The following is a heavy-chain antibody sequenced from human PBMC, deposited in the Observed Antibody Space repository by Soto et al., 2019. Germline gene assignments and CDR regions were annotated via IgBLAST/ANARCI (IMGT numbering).Heavy chain of an antibody. V-gene: IGHV3-15*01. Sequence: EVQLAESGGGLVEPGGSLRLSCAGSGITLSNAWMNWVRQAAGKGLEWVGRIRSKGDGGATEYAAPVKGRFTFSRDDSENTLFLQMSALKPEDTCVYFCTSTRPGTNVFDIWGPGTMVIVSS. CDR3: TSTRPGTNVFDI. D-gene: IGHD1-1*01. CDR1: GITLSNAW. J-gene: IGHJ3*02. CDR2: IRSKGDGGAT.